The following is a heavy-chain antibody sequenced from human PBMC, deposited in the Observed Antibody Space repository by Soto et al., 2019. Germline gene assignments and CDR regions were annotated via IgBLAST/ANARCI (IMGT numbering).Heavy chain of an antibody. Sequence: PGESMKISCAASGFTFSTYTLNWVRQAPGKGLECVSGISGNGDSTYYADSVKGRFTISRDNSKNTLFLQMNSLRAEDTAVYYCAKDSCRVSLRCPQAWGQGTLVTVSS. J-gene: IGHJ1*01. CDR3: AKDSCRVSLRCPQA. V-gene: IGHV3-23*01. CDR1: GFTFSTYT. D-gene: IGHD3-10*01. CDR2: ISGNGDST.